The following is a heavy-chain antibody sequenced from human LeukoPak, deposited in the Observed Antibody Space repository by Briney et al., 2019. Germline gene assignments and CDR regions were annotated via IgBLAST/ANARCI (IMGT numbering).Heavy chain of an antibody. CDR3: ARTDSVPAGDYHYWYMDV. V-gene: IGHV1-2*02. CDR1: GFTLIDY. CDR2: IKPNSGDT. J-gene: IGHJ6*03. Sequence: AASVKVSCKASGFTLIDYIHWVRQDPRQGLQWMGWIKPNSGDTDYAQRFQGRVTMTRDTSISTVYMELSSLRSDDTAVYYCARTDSVPAGDYHYWYMDVWGKGTTVTVSS. D-gene: IGHD2-2*01.